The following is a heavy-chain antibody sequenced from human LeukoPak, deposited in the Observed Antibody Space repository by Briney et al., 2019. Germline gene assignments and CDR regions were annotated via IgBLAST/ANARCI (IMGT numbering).Heavy chain of an antibody. Sequence: DASMKVSCKVSGCTLSKLSIHWVRQVPGKGLEWMGRFDPKGGETIYAEKFQGRFSMTEDTSTDTAHMELSGLTSGDTAVYHCATRAWFADFLLFDYWGQGTLVVVSS. J-gene: IGHJ4*02. CDR2: FDPKGGET. D-gene: IGHD3-10*01. V-gene: IGHV1-24*01. CDR1: GCTLSKLS. CDR3: ATRAWFADFLLFDY.